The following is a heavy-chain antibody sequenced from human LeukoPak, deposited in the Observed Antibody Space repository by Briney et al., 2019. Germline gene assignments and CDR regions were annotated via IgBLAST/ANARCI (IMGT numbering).Heavy chain of an antibody. CDR3: AREVRYCSSTSCYAGDY. Sequence: SQTLSLTCTVSGGSISSSSYYWGWIRQPPGKGLEWIGSIYYSGSTYYNPSLKSRVTISVDTSKNQFSLKLSSVTAADTAVYYCAREVRYCSSTSCYAGDYWGQGTLVTVSS. CDR1: GGSISSSSYY. V-gene: IGHV4-39*07. J-gene: IGHJ4*02. CDR2: IYYSGST. D-gene: IGHD2-2*01.